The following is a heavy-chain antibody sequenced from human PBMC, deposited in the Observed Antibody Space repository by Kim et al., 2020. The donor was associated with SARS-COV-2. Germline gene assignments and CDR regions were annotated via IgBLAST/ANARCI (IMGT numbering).Heavy chain of an antibody. J-gene: IGHJ4*02. CDR2: GDSDT. D-gene: IGHD1-26*01. V-gene: IGHV5-51*01. Sequence: GDSDTTYSPSFQGQVTISADKSISTVYLQWTSLKASDTAMYFCARNHIVDYWGQGTLVTVSS. CDR3: ARNHIVDY.